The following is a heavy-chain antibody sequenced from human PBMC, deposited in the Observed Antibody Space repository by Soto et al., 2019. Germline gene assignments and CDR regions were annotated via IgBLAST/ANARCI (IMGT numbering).Heavy chain of an antibody. Sequence: GGSLRLSCAASGFTFSSYWMSWVRQAPGKGLEWVANIKQDGSEKYYVDSVKGRFTISRDNAKNSLYLQMNSLRAEDTAVYYCARAQTTGEAVVPAAIDYYYYYMDVWGKGTTVTVSS. D-gene: IGHD2-2*01. V-gene: IGHV3-7*01. CDR1: GFTFSSYW. J-gene: IGHJ6*03. CDR3: ARAQTTGEAVVPAAIDYYYYYMDV. CDR2: IKQDGSEK.